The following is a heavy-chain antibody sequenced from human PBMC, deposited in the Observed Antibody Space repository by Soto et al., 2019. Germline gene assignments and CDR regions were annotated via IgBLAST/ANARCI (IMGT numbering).Heavy chain of an antibody. CDR2: IYSGGDT. J-gene: IGHJ4*02. CDR1: GFTVSSNF. D-gene: IGHD3-22*01. CDR3: SRSTMIGLLSH. Sequence: PGGSLRLSCAASGFTVSSNFMIWVRQAPGKGLERVSVIYSGGDTYYVDSVKGRFTISRDNSKNTLYLQMNTLRAEDTAMYYCSRSTMIGLLSHWGQGTLVTVSS. V-gene: IGHV3-66*01.